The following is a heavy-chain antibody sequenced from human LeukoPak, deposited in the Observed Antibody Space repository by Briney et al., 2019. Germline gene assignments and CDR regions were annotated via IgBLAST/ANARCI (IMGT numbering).Heavy chain of an antibody. D-gene: IGHD3/OR15-3a*01. J-gene: IGHJ5*02. V-gene: IGHV3-30*03. CDR2: ISYDGSAG. CDR1: GFTFSSFG. Sequence: PGTSLRLSCAASGFTFSSFGIHWVRHAPGKGLEWVALISYDGSAGYYADSVRGRFTVSRDNSKNTLYLQMNSLRAEDTAVYYCARDYDFWGNNWFDPWGQGTLVTVSS. CDR3: ARDYDFWGNNWFDP.